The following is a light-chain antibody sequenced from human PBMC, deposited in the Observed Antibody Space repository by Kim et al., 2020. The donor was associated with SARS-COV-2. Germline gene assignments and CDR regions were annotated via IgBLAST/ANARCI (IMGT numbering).Light chain of an antibody. CDR2: AAS. V-gene: IGKV1-27*01. CDR3: QKYNSAPWT. CDR1: QDIKNY. J-gene: IGKJ1*01. Sequence: DIQMAQSPSSLSASVGDRVTITCRASQDIKNYLAWYRQKPGKVPEVLIYAASILQSGVPSRISGSGSGTDFTLTINSLQPEDVATYYCQKYNSAPWTFDQGTKVEIK.